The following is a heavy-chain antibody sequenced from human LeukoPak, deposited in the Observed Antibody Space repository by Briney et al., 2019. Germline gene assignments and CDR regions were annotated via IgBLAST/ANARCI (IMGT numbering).Heavy chain of an antibody. D-gene: IGHD3-10*01. V-gene: IGHV4-61*02. CDR2: IYTSGST. Sequence: SETLPLTCTVSGGSISSGSYYWSWIRQPAGKGLEWIGRIYTSGSTNYNPSLKSRVTISVDTSKNQFSLKLSSVTAADTAVYYCARAAGSGSYLWFDPWGQGTLVTVSS. CDR1: GGSISSGSYY. CDR3: ARAAGSGSYLWFDP. J-gene: IGHJ5*02.